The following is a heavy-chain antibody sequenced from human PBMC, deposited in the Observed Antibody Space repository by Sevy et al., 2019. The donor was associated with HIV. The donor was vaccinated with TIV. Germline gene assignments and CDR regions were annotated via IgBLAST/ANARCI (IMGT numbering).Heavy chain of an antibody. CDR1: GYSFTSYW. Sequence: GESLKISCKGSGYSFTSYWIGWVRQVPGKGLEWMGIIYPGDSDTRYSQSFQGQVTISADKSISTAYLQWSSLKASDTAMYYCARHGSGSCYRGRYYYYGMDVWGQGTTVTVSS. D-gene: IGHD3-10*01. J-gene: IGHJ6*02. CDR3: ARHGSGSCYRGRYYYYGMDV. V-gene: IGHV5-51*01. CDR2: IYPGDSDT.